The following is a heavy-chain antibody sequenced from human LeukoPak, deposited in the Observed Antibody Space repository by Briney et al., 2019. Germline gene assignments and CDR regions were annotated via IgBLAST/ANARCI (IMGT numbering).Heavy chain of an antibody. J-gene: IGHJ6*02. CDR2: IYYSGST. CDR1: GGSISSYY. Sequence: SETLSLTCTVSGGSISSYYWSWIRQPPGKGLEWLGYIYYSGSTNYNPSLKSRVTISVDTSKNQFSLKLSSVTAADTAVYYCARDHFGDDDYYYYGMDVWGQGTTVTVSS. V-gene: IGHV4-59*01. CDR3: ARDHFGDDDYYYYGMDV. D-gene: IGHD1-1*01.